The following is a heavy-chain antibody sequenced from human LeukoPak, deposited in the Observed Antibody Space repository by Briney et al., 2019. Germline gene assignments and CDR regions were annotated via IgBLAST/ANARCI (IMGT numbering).Heavy chain of an antibody. D-gene: IGHD2-8*01. Sequence: GGSLRLSCAASGFTFSDYYMSWIRQAPGNGLEWVANIKQDGSEKYYVDSVKGRFTISRDNAKNSLYLQMNSLRAEDTAVYYCARDKTDIVLMVYAIHYGMDVWGQGTTVTVSS. CDR2: IKQDGSEK. J-gene: IGHJ6*02. V-gene: IGHV3-7*01. CDR3: ARDKTDIVLMVYAIHYGMDV. CDR1: GFTFSDYY.